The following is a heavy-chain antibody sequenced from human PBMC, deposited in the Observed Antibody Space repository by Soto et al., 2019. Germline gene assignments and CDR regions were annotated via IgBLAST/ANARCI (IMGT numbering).Heavy chain of an antibody. CDR1: GFTFSSYG. Sequence: PGGSLRLSCAASGFTFSSYGMHGVRQAPGMGLEWVAVIWYDGSNKYYADSVKGRFTISRDNSKNTLYLQMNSLRAEDTVVYYCARDRGYYDYIWYAFDIWGQGTMVTVSS. V-gene: IGHV3-33*01. CDR3: ARDRGYYDYIWYAFDI. D-gene: IGHD3-16*01. CDR2: IWYDGSNK. J-gene: IGHJ3*02.